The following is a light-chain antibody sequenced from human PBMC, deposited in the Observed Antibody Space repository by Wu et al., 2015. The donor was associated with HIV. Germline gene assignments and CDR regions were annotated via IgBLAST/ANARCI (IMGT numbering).Light chain of an antibody. CDR3: QLYGTSPKS. J-gene: IGKJ2*03. Sequence: EIVLTQSPDTLSLSPGERATLSCRASQSVSSYLVWYQQKPGQAPRLLIYDASNRATGVPARFSGSGSGTDFTLTISRLEPEDFALYYCQLYGTSPKSFGQGTKLEIK. CDR1: QSVSSY. V-gene: IGKV3-11*01. CDR2: DAS.